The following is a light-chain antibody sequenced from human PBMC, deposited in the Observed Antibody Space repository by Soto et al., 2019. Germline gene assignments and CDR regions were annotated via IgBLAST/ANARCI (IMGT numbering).Light chain of an antibody. CDR3: QQYGCSPPRT. J-gene: IGKJ1*01. CDR1: QSVSNDF. V-gene: IGKV3-20*01. Sequence: EIVLTQSPGILSLSPGERATLSCRASQSVSNDFLAWYQQKPGQAPRLLIYGASTRATDVPDRFSGSGSGAHFALTISRLEPEDFAVYYCQQYGCSPPRTFGQGTKVE. CDR2: GAS.